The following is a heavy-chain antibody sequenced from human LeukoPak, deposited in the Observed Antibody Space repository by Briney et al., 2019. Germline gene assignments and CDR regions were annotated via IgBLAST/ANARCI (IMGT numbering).Heavy chain of an antibody. V-gene: IGHV3-23*01. D-gene: IGHD5-24*01. Sequence: PGGSLRLSCAASGFTFSSYAMSWVRQAPGKGLEWVSAISGSGGSTYHADSVKGRFTISRGNSKNTLYLQMNSLRAEDTAVYYCAKDLKNRRDGYNSLDYWGQGTLVTVSS. J-gene: IGHJ4*02. CDR2: ISGSGGST. CDR3: AKDLKNRRDGYNSLDY. CDR1: GFTFSSYA.